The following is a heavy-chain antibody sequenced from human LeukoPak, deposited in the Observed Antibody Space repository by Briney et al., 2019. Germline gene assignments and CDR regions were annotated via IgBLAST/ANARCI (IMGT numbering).Heavy chain of an antibody. D-gene: IGHD3-10*01. CDR3: VMLQGLGSGSYQRRDY. Sequence: SETLSLTCTVSGGSISSSSYYWGWIRQPPGKGLEWIGSIYYSGSTYYNPSLKSRVTISVDTSKNQSSLKLSSVTAADTAVYYCVMLQGLGSGSYQRRDYWGQGTLVTVSS. CDR1: GGSISSSSYY. J-gene: IGHJ4*02. V-gene: IGHV4-39*07. CDR2: IYYSGST.